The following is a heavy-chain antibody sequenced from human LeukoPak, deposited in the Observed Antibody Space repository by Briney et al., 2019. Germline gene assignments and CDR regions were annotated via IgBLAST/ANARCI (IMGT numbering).Heavy chain of an antibody. V-gene: IGHV4-34*01. CDR3: ARAGVGATAGYYYYYMDV. D-gene: IGHD1-26*01. CDR1: GGSFSGYY. J-gene: IGHJ6*03. Sequence: SETLSLTCAVYGGSFSGYYWSWIRQPPGKGREWIGEINHSGSTNYNPSLKSRVTISVDTSKNQFSLKLSSVTAADTAVYYCARAGVGATAGYYYYYMDVWGKGTTVTVSS. CDR2: INHSGST.